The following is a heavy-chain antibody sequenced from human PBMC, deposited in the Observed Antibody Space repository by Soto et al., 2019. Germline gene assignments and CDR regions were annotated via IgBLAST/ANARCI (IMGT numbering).Heavy chain of an antibody. Sequence: SETLSLTCTVSGGXISTYLGRWIRQPTGKGLEWIGYIYYSGSTNYNPSLKSRVTISVDTSKNQFSLKLSSVTAADTAVYFFSSSRELWSGHYYMDVWGEGTTVTLSS. CDR2: IYYSGST. CDR1: GGXISTYL. V-gene: IGHV4-59*01. D-gene: IGHD3-3*01. J-gene: IGHJ6*03. CDR3: SSSRELWSGHYYMDV.